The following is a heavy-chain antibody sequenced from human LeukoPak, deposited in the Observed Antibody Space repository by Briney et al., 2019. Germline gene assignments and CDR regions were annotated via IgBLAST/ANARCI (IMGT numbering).Heavy chain of an antibody. CDR2: IYHSGST. CDR3: ARGLDPGIAAAPIDY. CDR1: GYSISSGYY. D-gene: IGHD6-13*01. V-gene: IGHV4-38-2*01. Sequence: SETLSLTCAVSGYSISSGYYWGRIRQPPGKGLEWIGSIYHSGSTYYNPSLKSRVTISVDTSKNQFSLKLSSVTAADTAVYYCARGLDPGIAAAPIDYWGQGTLVTVSS. J-gene: IGHJ4*02.